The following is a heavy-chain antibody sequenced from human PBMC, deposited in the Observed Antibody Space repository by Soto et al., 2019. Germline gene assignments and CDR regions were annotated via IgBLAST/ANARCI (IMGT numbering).Heavy chain of an antibody. Sequence: GASVKVSCKASGYTFTSYDINWVRQATGQGLEWMGWMNPNSGNTGYAQKFQGRVTMTRNTSISTAYMELSSLRSEDTAVYYCARGPYSSSWYSYYYGMDVWGQGTTVTVSS. CDR3: ARGPYSSSWYSYYYGMDV. J-gene: IGHJ6*02. CDR2: MNPNSGNT. V-gene: IGHV1-8*01. CDR1: GYTFTSYD. D-gene: IGHD6-13*01.